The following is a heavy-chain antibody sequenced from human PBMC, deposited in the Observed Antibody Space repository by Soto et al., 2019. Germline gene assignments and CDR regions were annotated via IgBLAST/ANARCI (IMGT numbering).Heavy chain of an antibody. D-gene: IGHD3-3*01. V-gene: IGHV5-51*01. CDR3: ARHPSPPYDFTHGNS. J-gene: IGHJ1*01. CDR2: IYPGDSDT. Sequence: DALKRSGKASGYRFNHFWIGLGRQMPGTGLEWMGIIYPGDSDTRYSPSVQGRVTISADTSRRTAYLQWSSLTASDTAIYYCARHPSPPYDFTHGNSWGMGAPSTVPS. CDR1: GYRFNHFW.